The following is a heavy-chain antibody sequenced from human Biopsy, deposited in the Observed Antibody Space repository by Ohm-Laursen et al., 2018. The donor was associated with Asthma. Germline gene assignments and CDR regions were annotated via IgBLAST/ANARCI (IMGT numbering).Heavy chain of an antibody. CDR1: GFAVSRDH. CDR2: IYSGGTS. J-gene: IGHJ4*02. V-gene: IGHV3-53*01. CDR3: ARGDSGNWSHYYFDY. Sequence: SLRLSCAASGFAVSRDHMFWVRQAPGKGLEWVSVIYSGGTSHTADSVRGRFTISRDYSKNTLYLQMHNLRAEDTAVYYCARGDSGNWSHYYFDYWGQGTLVTVSS. D-gene: IGHD4-23*01.